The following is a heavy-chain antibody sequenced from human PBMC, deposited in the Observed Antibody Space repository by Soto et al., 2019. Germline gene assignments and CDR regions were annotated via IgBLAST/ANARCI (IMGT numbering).Heavy chain of an antibody. CDR3: AKNHNSAGDYPGGGFDY. V-gene: IGHV3-23*01. CDR2: ISGSGGST. CDR1: GFTFSSYA. J-gene: IGHJ4*02. D-gene: IGHD4-17*01. Sequence: EVQLLESGGGLVQPGGSLRLSCAASGFTFSSYAMSWVRQAPGKGLEWVSAISGSGGSTYYADSVKGRFTISRDNSKNTLYLQMNSLRAEDTAVYYCAKNHNSAGDYPGGGFDYWGQGTLVTVSS.